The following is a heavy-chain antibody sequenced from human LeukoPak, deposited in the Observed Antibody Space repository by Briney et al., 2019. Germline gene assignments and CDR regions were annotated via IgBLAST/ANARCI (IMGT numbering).Heavy chain of an antibody. V-gene: IGHV1-2*02. CDR3: ARDHPGIGYYYYGMYV. CDR2: INPNSGGT. CDR1: GYTFTGYY. D-gene: IGHD1-14*01. J-gene: IGHJ6*02. Sequence: ASVKVSCKASGYTFTGYYMHWVRQAPGQGLEWMGWINPNSGGTNYAQKFQGRVTMTRDTSISTAYMELSRLRSDDTAVYYCARDHPGIGYYYYGMYVWGQGTTVTVSS.